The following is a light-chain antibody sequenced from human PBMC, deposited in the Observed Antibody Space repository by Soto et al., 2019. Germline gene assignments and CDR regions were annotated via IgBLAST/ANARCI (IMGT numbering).Light chain of an antibody. Sequence: EIVLTQSPGTLSLSPGEGATLSCRASQRVSSGYVAWYQQKPGQAPRLLIYGASSRATGIPDRFRASASGTDFTLTISRLEPEDFAVYFCQQYGGSPAITFGQGTRLEIK. CDR3: QQYGGSPAIT. CDR1: QRVSSGY. CDR2: GAS. J-gene: IGKJ5*01. V-gene: IGKV3-20*01.